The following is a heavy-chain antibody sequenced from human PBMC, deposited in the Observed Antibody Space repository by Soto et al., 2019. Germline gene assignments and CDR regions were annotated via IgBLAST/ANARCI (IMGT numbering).Heavy chain of an antibody. J-gene: IGHJ3*01. Sequence: GGSLRLSCEASGFTFSNYWMSWVRQAPGKGLEWVANIKQDGRAAWYVDSVKGRFTISRDNARKSLYLQMNSLRLEDAAVYYCARGDYRDTSGPFSDAFDVWGPGTMVTVSS. V-gene: IGHV3-7*04. CDR3: ARGDYRDTSGPFSDAFDV. D-gene: IGHD3-22*01. CDR2: IKQDGRAA. CDR1: GFTFSNYW.